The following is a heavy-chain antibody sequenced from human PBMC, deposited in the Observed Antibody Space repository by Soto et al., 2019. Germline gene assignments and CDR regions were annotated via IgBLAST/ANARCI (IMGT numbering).Heavy chain of an antibody. Sequence: NPSETLSLTCTVSGGSISSYYWSWIRQPAGKGLEWIGRIYTSGSTNYNPSLKSRVTMSVDTSKNQFSLKLSSVTAADTAVYYCARDRGIINDYDILTGGLFDYWGQGTLVTVSS. CDR1: GGSISSYY. J-gene: IGHJ4*02. CDR3: ARDRGIINDYDILTGGLFDY. D-gene: IGHD3-9*01. V-gene: IGHV4-4*07. CDR2: IYTSGST.